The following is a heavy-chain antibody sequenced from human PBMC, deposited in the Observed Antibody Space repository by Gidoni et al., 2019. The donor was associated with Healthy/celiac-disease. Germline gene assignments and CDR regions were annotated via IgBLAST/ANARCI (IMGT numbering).Heavy chain of an antibody. CDR1: GFTFSSYW. D-gene: IGHD5-18*01. Sequence: EVQLVESGGGLVQPGGSLRLSCAASGFTFSSYWMSWVRQAPGTGLEWVANIKQDGSEKYYVDSVKGRFTISRDNAKNSLYLQMNSLRAEDTAVYYCARVIGGYSYGFYFDYWGQGTLVTASS. J-gene: IGHJ4*02. V-gene: IGHV3-7*01. CDR2: IKQDGSEK. CDR3: ARVIGGYSYGFYFDY.